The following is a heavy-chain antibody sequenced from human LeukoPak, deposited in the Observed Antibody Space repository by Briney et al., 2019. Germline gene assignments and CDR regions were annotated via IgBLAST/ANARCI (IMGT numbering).Heavy chain of an antibody. Sequence: ASVTVSCKASGSTFTGFYIHWVRQAPGQRLEWMGWINPNSGDTNYAQKFQGRVTLTRDTSINTAYMGLSRLRSDDTAMYFCTRSDQSGWFSSLWGQGTLVAVSS. CDR1: GSTFTGFY. V-gene: IGHV1-2*02. J-gene: IGHJ4*02. CDR2: INPNSGDT. CDR3: TRSDQSGWFSSL. D-gene: IGHD6-19*01.